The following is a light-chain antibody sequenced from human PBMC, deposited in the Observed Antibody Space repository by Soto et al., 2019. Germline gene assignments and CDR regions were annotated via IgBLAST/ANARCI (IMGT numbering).Light chain of an antibody. CDR2: KAS. J-gene: IGKJ2*01. CDR3: QHYITYPYT. Sequence: DIQMTQSPSTLSASVGDRVTITCRASQSISNWLAWYQQKPGKAPKLLIYKASSLESGVPSRFSGSGSGTEFTLTISSLQPDDFASYYCQHYITYPYTFGQGTKLEIK. CDR1: QSISNW. V-gene: IGKV1-5*03.